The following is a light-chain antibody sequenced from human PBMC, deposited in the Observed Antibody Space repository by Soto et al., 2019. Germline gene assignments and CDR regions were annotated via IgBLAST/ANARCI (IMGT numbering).Light chain of an antibody. Sequence: DIQMTQSPSTLSASVGDGVTITCRASQNISVWLAWYQQRPGKAPKFLIYDASNLETGVSSRFSGSGSGTEFPLTSRSLQPDDFATYYCQQCDSSSPTFGQGTKLEIK. CDR1: QNISVW. J-gene: IGKJ2*01. CDR3: QQCDSSSPT. V-gene: IGKV1-5*01. CDR2: DAS.